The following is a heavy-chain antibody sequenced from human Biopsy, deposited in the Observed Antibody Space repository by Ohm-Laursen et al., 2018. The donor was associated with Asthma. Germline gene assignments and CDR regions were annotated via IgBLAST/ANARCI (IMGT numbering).Heavy chain of an antibody. CDR1: GGYMRSGNCY. CDR3: VRGSSSWHHGPFHYYYGLDV. V-gene: IGHV4-39*01. D-gene: IGHD6-13*01. Sequence: TLSLTCHLSSGSGGYMRSGNCYWGWIRQPPGKGLEWIGSIYYSGTTYYNPSLESRVTVSADTSKNQFSLKLTSVTAADTAVYYCVRGSSSWHHGPFHYYYGLDVWGQGTTATVSS. CDR2: IYYSGTT. J-gene: IGHJ6*02.